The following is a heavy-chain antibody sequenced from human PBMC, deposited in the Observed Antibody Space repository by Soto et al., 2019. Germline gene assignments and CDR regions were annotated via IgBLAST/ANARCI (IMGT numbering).Heavy chain of an antibody. V-gene: IGHV3-23*01. CDR2: ISGSGGST. J-gene: IGHJ6*03. CDR1: GFTFSSYA. Sequence: GGSLRLSCAASGFTFSSYAMSWVRQAPGKGLEWVSAISGSGGSTYYADSVKGRFTISRDNSKNTLYLQMNSLRAEDTAVYYCATRVVWNDDRYYYYYMDVWGKGTTVTVSS. CDR3: ATRVVWNDDRYYYYYMDV. D-gene: IGHD1-1*01.